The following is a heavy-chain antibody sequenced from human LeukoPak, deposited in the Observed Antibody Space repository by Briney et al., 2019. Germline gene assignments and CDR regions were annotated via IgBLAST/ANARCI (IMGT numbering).Heavy chain of an antibody. Sequence: GGSLRLSCAASGFTFGTYSMNWVRQAPGKGLEWVSSIGSSSSYIYYADSVKGRFTISRDNAKNSLYLQMNSLRAEDTAVYYCARDLIAAAVANDAFDIWGQGTMVTVSS. CDR2: IGSSSSYI. CDR3: ARDLIAAAVANDAFDI. D-gene: IGHD6-13*01. J-gene: IGHJ3*02. CDR1: GFTFGTYS. V-gene: IGHV3-21*01.